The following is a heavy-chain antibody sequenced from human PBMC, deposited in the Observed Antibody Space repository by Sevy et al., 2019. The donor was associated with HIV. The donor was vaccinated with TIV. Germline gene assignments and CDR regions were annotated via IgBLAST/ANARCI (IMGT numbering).Heavy chain of an antibody. Sequence: SETLSLTCTVSGGSISSYYWSWIRQPAGKGLEWIGRIYTSGSTNYNPSLKSRVTMSVDTSKNQFYLKLSSVTAADTGGYYWARDCGDYDFCSGYLNWFDPWGQGTLVTVSS. CDR2: IYTSGST. V-gene: IGHV4-4*07. D-gene: IGHD3-3*01. CDR1: GGSISSYY. J-gene: IGHJ5*02. CDR3: ARDCGDYDFCSGYLNWFDP.